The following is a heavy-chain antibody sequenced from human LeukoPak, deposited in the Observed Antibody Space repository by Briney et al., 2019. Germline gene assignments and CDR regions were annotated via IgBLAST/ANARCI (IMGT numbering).Heavy chain of an antibody. V-gene: IGHV4-39*01. CDR1: GGSISSSSYY. Sequence: SETLSLTCTVSGGSISSSSYYWGWIRQPPGKGREWIGSIYYSGSTYYNPSLKSRVTISVDTSKNQFSLKLSSVTAADTAVYYCARQGGIVGATVSNWFDPWGQGTLVTVSS. D-gene: IGHD1-26*01. J-gene: IGHJ5*02. CDR2: IYYSGST. CDR3: ARQGGIVGATVSNWFDP.